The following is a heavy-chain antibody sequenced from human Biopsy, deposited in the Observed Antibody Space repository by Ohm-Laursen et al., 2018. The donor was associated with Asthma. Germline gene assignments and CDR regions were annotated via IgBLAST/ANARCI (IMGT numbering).Heavy chain of an antibody. CDR1: GFTFSDYY. J-gene: IGHJ4*02. D-gene: IGHD6-19*01. Sequence: SLRLPCAASGFTFSDYYMSWIRQAPGKGLEWISYINGKSNSIEYADSVKGRFTISRDNAKNSLYLQMNGLRAEDTAVYYCARDSYSSGLYDDFESWGQGTLVTVSS. CDR3: ARDSYSSGLYDDFES. V-gene: IGHV3-11*01. CDR2: INGKSNSI.